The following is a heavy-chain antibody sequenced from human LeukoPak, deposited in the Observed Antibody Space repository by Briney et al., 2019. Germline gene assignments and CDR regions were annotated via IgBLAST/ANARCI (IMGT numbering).Heavy chain of an antibody. CDR2: ISTSSSYI. D-gene: IGHD1-1*01. Sequence: PGGSLRLSCAASGFTFSSYSMNWVRHAPGKGLEWVSSISTSSSYIYYADSVKGRFTISRDNAKNSLYLQMNGLRAEDTAVYYCAREEDGKAESFDPWGQGTLVTVSS. J-gene: IGHJ5*02. CDR1: GFTFSSYS. CDR3: AREEDGKAESFDP. V-gene: IGHV3-21*01.